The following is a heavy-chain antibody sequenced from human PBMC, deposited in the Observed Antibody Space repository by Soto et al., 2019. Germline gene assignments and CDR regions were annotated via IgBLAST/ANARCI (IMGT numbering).Heavy chain of an antibody. CDR3: VRFGGAAAGPGDY. V-gene: IGHV3-48*03. CDR2: ISSSGTTI. J-gene: IGHJ4*02. D-gene: IGHD6-13*01. CDR1: EFTFRSYE. Sequence: GGSLRLSCVASEFTFRSYEMNWVRQAPGKGLEWVSYISSSGTTIYYTDSVKGRFTISRDNAKKSLYLQMNSLRAEDTAVYYCVRFGGAAAGPGDYWGQGTLVTVSS.